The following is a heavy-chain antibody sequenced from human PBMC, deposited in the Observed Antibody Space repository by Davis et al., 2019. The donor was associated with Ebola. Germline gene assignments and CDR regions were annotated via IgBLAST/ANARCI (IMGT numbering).Heavy chain of an antibody. CDR1: GFTFSSYA. J-gene: IGHJ6*02. CDR2: ISGSGGST. D-gene: IGHD3-22*01. V-gene: IGHV3-23*01. Sequence: GGSLRLSCAASGFTFSSYAMSWVRQAPGKGLEWVSAISGSGGSTYYADSVKGRFTISRDNSKNTLYLQMNSLRAEDTAVYYCARERARYYYDTRSGYGMDVWGQGTTVTVSS. CDR3: ARERARYYYDTRSGYGMDV.